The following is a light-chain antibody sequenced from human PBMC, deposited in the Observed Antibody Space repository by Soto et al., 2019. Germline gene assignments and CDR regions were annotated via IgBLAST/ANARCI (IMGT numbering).Light chain of an antibody. CDR2: SVS. CDR3: QQANFFPYT. J-gene: IGKJ2*01. CDR1: QSISSW. Sequence: DIQMTQSPSSVSASVGDRVTITCRASQSISSWLAWYQQKPGKAPRVLIYSVSSLQSGVPSRFSGSGSGTDFTLTISSLQPEDFATYYCQQANFFPYTFGQGTKVEIK. V-gene: IGKV1-12*01.